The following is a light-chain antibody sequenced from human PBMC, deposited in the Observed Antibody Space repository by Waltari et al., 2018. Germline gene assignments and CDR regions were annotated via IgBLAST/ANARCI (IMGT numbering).Light chain of an antibody. CDR1: QSVTTK. CDR2: DAS. CDR3: QQYNNWPPLT. J-gene: IGKJ4*01. V-gene: IGKV3D-15*01. Sequence: EIVFTQSPATLSVSPGERAPLSCRASQSVTTKLAWYQQKPGQAPRLLIYDASTRATGIPARFSGSGSGTEFTLTISSLQPEDFAVYYCQQYNNWPPLTFGGGTKVEIK.